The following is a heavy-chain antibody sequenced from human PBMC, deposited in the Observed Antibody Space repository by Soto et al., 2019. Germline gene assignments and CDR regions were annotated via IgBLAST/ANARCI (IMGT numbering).Heavy chain of an antibody. CDR1: GYTFTSYG. CDR3: ARDYGDYFLFTWHY. Sequence: QVQLVQSGAEVKKPGASVKVSCKASGYTFTSYGISWVRQAPGQGLEWMGWISANNGKTNYAQKLQGRVTMTTDTSTSTAYMELRSLRYNDTAVYYCARDYGDYFLFTWHYCGQGTLVTVSS. D-gene: IGHD4-17*01. J-gene: IGHJ4*02. V-gene: IGHV1-18*01. CDR2: ISANNGKT.